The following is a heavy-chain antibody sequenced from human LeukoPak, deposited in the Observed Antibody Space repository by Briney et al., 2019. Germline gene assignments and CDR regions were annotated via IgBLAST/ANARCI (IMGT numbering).Heavy chain of an antibody. V-gene: IGHV3-23*01. CDR1: GFTFSSYA. CDR2: ISGSGGST. J-gene: IGHJ4*02. D-gene: IGHD6-19*01. Sequence: GGSLRLSCAASGFTFSSYAMSWVRQAPGKGLEWVSAISGSGGSTYYADSVKGRFTISRDNSKNTLYLRMNSLRAEDTAVYYCAKDPSSGWSPNFDYWGQGTLVTVSS. CDR3: AKDPSSGWSPNFDY.